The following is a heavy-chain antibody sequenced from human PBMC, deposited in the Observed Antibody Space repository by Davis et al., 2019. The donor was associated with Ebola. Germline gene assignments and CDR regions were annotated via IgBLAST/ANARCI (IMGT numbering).Heavy chain of an antibody. J-gene: IGHJ4*02. D-gene: IGHD3-3*02. CDR2: INHSGST. CDR3: AIFGVVIDY. CDR1: GGSFSGYY. Sequence: SETLSLTCAVYGGSFSGYYWNWIRQPPGKGLEWIGEINHSGSTNYNPSLKSRVTISVDTSKNQFSLKLSSVTAADTAVYYCAIFGVVIDYWGQGTLVTVSS. V-gene: IGHV4-34*01.